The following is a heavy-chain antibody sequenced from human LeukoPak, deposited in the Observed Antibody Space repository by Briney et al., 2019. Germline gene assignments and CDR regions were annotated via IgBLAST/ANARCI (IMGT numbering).Heavy chain of an antibody. Sequence: PSETLSLTCAVYGGSFSGYYWSWIRQPPGQRREEIGEISLTGRTNYNPSLNGRRTMSLDESRNHLSLSLISATAADTAIYYCSRESGAFCPFGYWRQGTLVIVPP. CDR2: ISLTGRT. J-gene: IGHJ4*02. CDR3: SRESGAFCPFGY. D-gene: IGHD1-26*01. CDR1: GGSFSGYY. V-gene: IGHV4-34*01.